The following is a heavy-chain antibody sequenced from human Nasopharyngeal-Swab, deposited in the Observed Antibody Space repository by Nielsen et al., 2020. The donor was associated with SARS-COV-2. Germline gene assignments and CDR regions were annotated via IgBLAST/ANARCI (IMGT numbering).Heavy chain of an antibody. D-gene: IGHD3/OR15-3a*01. CDR1: GGTFSCYA. CDR2: IIPIFGTA. Sequence: SVKVSCKASGGTFSCYAISWARQTPGQGLEWMGGIIPIFGTANYAQKFEGRVTISADESTSTAYMELSSLRSEDTAVYYCAREKDFNWFDPWGQGTLVTVSS. J-gene: IGHJ5*02. V-gene: IGHV1-69*13. CDR3: AREKDFNWFDP.